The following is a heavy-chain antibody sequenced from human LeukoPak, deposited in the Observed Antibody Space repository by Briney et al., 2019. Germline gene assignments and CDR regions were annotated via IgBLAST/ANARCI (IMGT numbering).Heavy chain of an antibody. CDR1: GGSFSGYY. J-gene: IGHJ4*02. D-gene: IGHD3-22*01. V-gene: IGHV4-34*01. CDR3: ARKTYYYDSSGYLVVRSGGRYFDY. Sequence: SETLSLTCAVYGGSFSGYYWSWIRQPPGKGLEWIGEINHSGSTNYNPSLKSRVTISVDTSKNQFSLKLSSVTAADTAVYYCARKTYYYDSSGYLVVRSGGRYFDYWGQGTLVTVSS. CDR2: INHSGST.